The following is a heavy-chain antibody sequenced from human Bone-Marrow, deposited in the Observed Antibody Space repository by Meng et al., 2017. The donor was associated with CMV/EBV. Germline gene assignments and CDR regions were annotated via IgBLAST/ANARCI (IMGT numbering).Heavy chain of an antibody. D-gene: IGHD1-1*01. J-gene: IGHJ5*02. V-gene: IGHV3-48*03. Sequence: GESLKISCAASGFTFSSYEMNWVRQAPGKGLEWVSYISSSGSTIYYADSVKGRFTISRDNAKNLLYLQMNSLRDDDTAVYYCARNFAYLQHDLWGQGTQVTVSS. CDR3: ARNFAYLQHDL. CDR1: GFTFSSYE. CDR2: ISSSGSTI.